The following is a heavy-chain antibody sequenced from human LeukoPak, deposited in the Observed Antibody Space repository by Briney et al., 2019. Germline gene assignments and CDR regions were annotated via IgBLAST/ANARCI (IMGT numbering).Heavy chain of an antibody. V-gene: IGHV4-59*01. CDR2: IYYSGST. Sequence: SETLSLNCTVSGGSISSYYWSWLRQPPGKGLEWIGYIYYSGSTNYNPSLKSRVTISVDTSKNQFSLKLSSVTAADTAVYYCASAEDGYNLDDAFDTWGQGTMVTVSS. D-gene: IGHD5-24*01. CDR1: GGSISSYY. CDR3: ASAEDGYNLDDAFDT. J-gene: IGHJ3*02.